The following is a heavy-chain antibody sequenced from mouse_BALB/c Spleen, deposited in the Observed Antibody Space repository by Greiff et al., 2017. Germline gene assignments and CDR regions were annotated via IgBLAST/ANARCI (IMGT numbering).Heavy chain of an antibody. CDR2: ISSGGSYT. CDR1: GFTFSSYA. V-gene: IGHV5-9-3*01. Sequence: DVQLVESGGGLVKPGGSLKLSCAASGFTFSSYAMSWVRQTPEKRLEWVATISSGGSYTYYPDSVKGRFTISRDNAKNTLYLQMSSLRSEDTAMYYCARQRTGPFAYWGQGTLVTVSA. CDR3: ARQRTGPFAY. J-gene: IGHJ3*01. D-gene: IGHD4-1*01.